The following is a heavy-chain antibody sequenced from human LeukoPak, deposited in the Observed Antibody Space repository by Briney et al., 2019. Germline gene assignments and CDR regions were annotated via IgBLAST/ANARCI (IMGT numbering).Heavy chain of an antibody. Sequence: GRSLRLSCAASGFTFSSYSMNWVRQAPGKGLEWVSYISSSSSTIYYADSVKGRFTISRDNAKNSLYLQMNSLRDEDTAVYYCARDLAASYDFWSAYGMDVWGQGTTVTVSS. V-gene: IGHV3-48*02. D-gene: IGHD3-3*01. CDR2: ISSSSSTI. J-gene: IGHJ6*02. CDR1: GFTFSSYS. CDR3: ARDLAASYDFWSAYGMDV.